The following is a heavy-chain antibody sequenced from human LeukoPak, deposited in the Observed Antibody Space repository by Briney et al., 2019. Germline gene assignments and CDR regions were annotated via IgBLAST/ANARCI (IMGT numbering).Heavy chain of an antibody. J-gene: IGHJ3*02. CDR1: GFTFTTYA. CDR3: AKGPNFWLTPIAFPI. CDR2: VTGSGGST. D-gene: IGHD3-3*01. Sequence: GGSLRLFCAASGFTFTTYAMSWVRQAPGKGLEWVSGVTGSGGSTYYADPVKGRFTISRDNSKNTVPLQMNSLRAEDTAVYYCAKGPNFWLTPIAFPIWGQGTMVTVSS. V-gene: IGHV3-23*01.